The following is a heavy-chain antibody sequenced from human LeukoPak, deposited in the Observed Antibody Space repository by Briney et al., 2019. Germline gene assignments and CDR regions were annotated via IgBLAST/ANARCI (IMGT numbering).Heavy chain of an antibody. Sequence: GGSLRLSCAASGFTFSSYAMHWVRQAPGKGLEWVAVISYDGSNKYYADSVKGRFTISRDNSKNTLYLQMNSLRAEDTAVYYCARSVEWELLGPLDYWGQGTLVTVSS. CDR3: ARSVEWELLGPLDY. D-gene: IGHD1-26*01. CDR1: GFTFSSYA. CDR2: ISYDGSNK. J-gene: IGHJ4*02. V-gene: IGHV3-30-3*01.